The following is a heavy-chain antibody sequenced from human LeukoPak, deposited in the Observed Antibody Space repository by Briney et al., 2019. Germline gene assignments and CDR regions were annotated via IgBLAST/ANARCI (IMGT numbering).Heavy chain of an antibody. CDR1: GYTFTGYY. V-gene: IGHV1-2*06. Sequence: ASVKVSCKASGYTFTGYYVQWVRQAPGQGLEWMGRINPNSGDIDYAQKFQGRVTMTRDTSISTGYMELSRLTSDDTAVYYCVREGSSWSYWGQGTLVTVPS. CDR2: INPNSGDI. CDR3: VREGSSWSY. J-gene: IGHJ4*02. D-gene: IGHD6-13*01.